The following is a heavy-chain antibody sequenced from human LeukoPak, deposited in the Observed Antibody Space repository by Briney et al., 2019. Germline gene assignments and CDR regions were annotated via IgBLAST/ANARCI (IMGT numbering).Heavy chain of an antibody. CDR3: ANGGGGF. Sequence: GGSLRLSCAASRFTFSSYVMSWVRQAPGKGLEWVSSITGSGTGTFYADSVRGRFTISRDNSKKTVYLQTNSLRVEDTAVYYCANGGGGFWGQGTLVTVSS. V-gene: IGHV3-23*01. J-gene: IGHJ4*02. D-gene: IGHD3-16*01. CDR2: ITGSGTGT. CDR1: RFTFSSYV.